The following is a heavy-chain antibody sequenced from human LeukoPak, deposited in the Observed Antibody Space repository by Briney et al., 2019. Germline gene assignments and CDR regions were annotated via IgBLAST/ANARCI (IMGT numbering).Heavy chain of an antibody. CDR1: GYTFTSYD. V-gene: IGHV1-8*01. CDR3: ARDHGIAAAGPLFFFDY. CDR2: MNPNSGNT. Sequence: ASVKVSCKASGYTFTSYDINWVRQATGQGLEWMGWMNPNSGNTGYAQKFQGRVTMTRNTSISTAYMELSSLRAEDTAVYYCARDHGIAAAGPLFFFDYWGQGTLVTVSS. D-gene: IGHD6-13*01. J-gene: IGHJ4*02.